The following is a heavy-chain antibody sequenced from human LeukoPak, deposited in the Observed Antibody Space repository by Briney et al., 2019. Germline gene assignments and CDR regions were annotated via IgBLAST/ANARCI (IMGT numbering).Heavy chain of an antibody. CDR1: GFTFSNYG. CDR2: IPYDGSNK. CDR3: AKDLATVTLIDY. J-gene: IGHJ4*02. D-gene: IGHD4-17*01. V-gene: IGHV3-30*18. Sequence: GGSLRLSCAASGFTFSNYGMHWVRQAPGKGLQWVAVIPYDGSNKYYADSVKGRFTISRDNSKNTLYLQMNSLRAEDTAVYYCAKDLATVTLIDYWGQGTLVTVSS.